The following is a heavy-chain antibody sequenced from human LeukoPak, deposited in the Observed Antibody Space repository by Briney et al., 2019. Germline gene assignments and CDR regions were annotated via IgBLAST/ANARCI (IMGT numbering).Heavy chain of an antibody. CDR2: IYHSGST. CDR3: AGNYYGSGSYYSEDRY. V-gene: IGHV4-38-2*02. Sequence: KPSETLSLTCNVSGYSISSGYYWGWIRQPPGKGLQWIGTIYHSGSTNYNPSLKSRVTISVDTSKKQFSLKLSSVTAVDTAVYYCAGNYYGSGSYYSEDRYWGQGTLVTVSS. D-gene: IGHD3-10*01. CDR1: GYSISSGYY. J-gene: IGHJ4*02.